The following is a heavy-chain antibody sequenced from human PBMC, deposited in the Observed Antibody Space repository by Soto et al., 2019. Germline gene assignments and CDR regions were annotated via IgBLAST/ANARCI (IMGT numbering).Heavy chain of an antibody. D-gene: IGHD3-3*01. CDR3: ARSIRITIFGVVINYYYYGMDV. CDR1: GGTFRSYA. J-gene: IGHJ6*02. CDR2: IIPIFGTA. Sequence: GAPGKVSRKGSGGTFRSYAIRWGGKGPGQGDGWMGGIIPIFGTANYAQKFQGRVTITADESTSTAYMELSSLRSEDTAVYYCARSIRITIFGVVINYYYYGMDVWGQGTTVTVSS. V-gene: IGHV1-69*13.